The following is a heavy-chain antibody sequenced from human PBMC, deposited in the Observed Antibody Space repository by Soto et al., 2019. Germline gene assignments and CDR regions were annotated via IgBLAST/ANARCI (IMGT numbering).Heavy chain of an antibody. CDR1: GGTFSSYA. V-gene: IGHV1-69*13. Sequence: SVKVSCKASGGTFSSYAISCVRQAPGQGLDWMGGIIPIFGTANYAQKFQGRVTITADDSRITAYMELRSLRSEDTAVYYCARLGTSTDYYYSSGYGPRGTPFDYWGQGTLVTVSS. CDR2: IIPIFGTA. CDR3: ARLGTSTDYYYSSGYGPRGTPFDY. D-gene: IGHD3-22*01. J-gene: IGHJ4*02.